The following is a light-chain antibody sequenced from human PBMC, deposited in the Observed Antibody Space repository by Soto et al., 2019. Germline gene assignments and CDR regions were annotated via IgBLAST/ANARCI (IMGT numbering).Light chain of an antibody. V-gene: IGLV2-11*01. CDR2: DVT. CDR3: CSYAASYTYV. Sequence: QSALTQPRSVSGSPGQSVTISCTGTSSDVGGYNSVSWYQQHPGKAPKLMIYDVTKRPSGVPDRFSGSKSGNTASLTISGLQAEDEADYYCCSYAASYTYVFGGGTKVTVL. CDR1: SSDVGGYNS. J-gene: IGLJ2*01.